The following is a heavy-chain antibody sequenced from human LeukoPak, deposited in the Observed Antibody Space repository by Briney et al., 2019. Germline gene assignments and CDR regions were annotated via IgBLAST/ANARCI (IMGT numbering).Heavy chain of an antibody. Sequence: SGKVSCKASGGTFSSYAISWVRQAPGQGLEWMGRIIPILGIANYAQKFQGRVTITADKSTSTAYMELSSLRSEDTAVYYCARGVNSGYDLDYWGQGTLVTVSS. V-gene: IGHV1-69*04. CDR3: ARGVNSGYDLDY. D-gene: IGHD5-12*01. CDR1: GGTFSSYA. J-gene: IGHJ4*02. CDR2: IIPILGIA.